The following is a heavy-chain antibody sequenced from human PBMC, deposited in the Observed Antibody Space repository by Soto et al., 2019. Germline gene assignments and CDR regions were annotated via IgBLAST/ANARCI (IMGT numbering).Heavy chain of an antibody. CDR3: AKSPLIAAAGTDAFDI. CDR1: GFTFSSYA. J-gene: IGHJ3*02. Sequence: GGSLRLSCAASGFTFSSYAMSWVRQAPGKGLEWVSAISGSGGSTYYADSVKGRFTISRANSKNTLYLQMNSLRAEDTAVYYCAKSPLIAAAGTDAFDIWGQGTMVTVSS. D-gene: IGHD6-13*01. V-gene: IGHV3-23*01. CDR2: ISGSGGST.